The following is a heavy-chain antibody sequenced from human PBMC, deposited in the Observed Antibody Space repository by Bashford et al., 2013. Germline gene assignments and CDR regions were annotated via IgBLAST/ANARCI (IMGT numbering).Heavy chain of an antibody. CDR3: ARERVSSFEY. D-gene: IGHD3-16*02. V-gene: IGHV3-11*01. CDR2: IGSSGSPI. Sequence: RQAPGKGLECLSYIGSSGSPIYYADSVKGRFTISRDNAKNSLYLQMNSLRAEDTAVYYCARERVSSFEYWGQGVLVTVSS. J-gene: IGHJ4*02.